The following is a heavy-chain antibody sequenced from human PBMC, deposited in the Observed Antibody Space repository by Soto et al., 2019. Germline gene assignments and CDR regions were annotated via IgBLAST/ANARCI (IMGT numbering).Heavy chain of an antibody. CDR3: AGGFIRDGYSEDY. Sequence: SETLSLTCTVSGGSISSYYWSWIRQPPGKGLEWIGYIYYSGSNNYNPSLKSRVTISVDTSKNQFSLKLSSVTAADTAVYYCAGGFIRDGYSEDYWGQGTLVTVSS. CDR2: IYYSGSN. V-gene: IGHV4-59*01. CDR1: GGSISSYY. J-gene: IGHJ4*02. D-gene: IGHD5-18*01.